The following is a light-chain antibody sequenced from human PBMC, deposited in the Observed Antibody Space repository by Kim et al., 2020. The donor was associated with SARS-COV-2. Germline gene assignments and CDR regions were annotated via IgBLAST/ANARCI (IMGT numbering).Light chain of an antibody. Sequence: ALGQTVRITSQGDSLRSYYASWYQQKPGQAPVLVIYGKNNRPSGIPDRFSSSSSGNTASLTITGAQAEDEADYYCNSRDSSGNHPVFGGGTQLTVL. J-gene: IGLJ2*01. V-gene: IGLV3-19*01. CDR2: GKN. CDR3: NSRDSSGNHPV. CDR1: SLRSYY.